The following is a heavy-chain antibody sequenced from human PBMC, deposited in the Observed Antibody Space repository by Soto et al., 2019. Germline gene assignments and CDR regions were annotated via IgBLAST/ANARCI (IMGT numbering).Heavy chain of an antibody. V-gene: IGHV1-18*01. CDR3: AREASVLIPAAQPSRFVS. CDR1: GYSFMKYG. D-gene: IGHD2-2*01. Sequence: ASVKVSCKGFGYSFMKYGINWVRQAPGQGLEWVGWISPYSGYTHSAQKFHGRLTLTTDTAASTAYMELRILRSADTALYYCAREASVLIPAAQPSRFVSWGPGTLLTVSS. CDR2: ISPYSGYT. J-gene: IGHJ4*02.